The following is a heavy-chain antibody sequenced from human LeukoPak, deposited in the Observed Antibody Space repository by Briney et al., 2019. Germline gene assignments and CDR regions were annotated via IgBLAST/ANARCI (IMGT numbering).Heavy chain of an antibody. CDR1: GFTFSNFA. Sequence: GGSLRLSCTASGFTFSNFAMSWGRQAPGKGLGWVSAIGSSGADTYYADSVRGRFTISRDNSKNTLSLQMTSLRAEDAAVYYCSPYGRSGSRGYGWFDPGGQGTLATGSS. D-gene: IGHD3-10*01. J-gene: IGHJ5*02. CDR3: SPYGRSGSRGYGWFDP. V-gene: IGHV3-23*01. CDR2: IGSSGADT.